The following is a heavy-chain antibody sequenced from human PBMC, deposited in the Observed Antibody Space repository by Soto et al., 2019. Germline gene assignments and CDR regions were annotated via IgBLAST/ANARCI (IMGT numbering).Heavy chain of an antibody. CDR1: GGSFSGYY. V-gene: IGHV4-34*01. D-gene: IGHD5-12*01. CDR3: ARASWLLGWFDP. CDR2: INHSGST. Sequence: SETLSLTCAVYGGSFSGYYWTWIRQPPGTGLEWIGEINHSGSTNYNPSLKSRVNISVDTSKNQFSLKLSSVTAADTAVYYCARASWLLGWFDPWGQGTLVTVSS. J-gene: IGHJ5*02.